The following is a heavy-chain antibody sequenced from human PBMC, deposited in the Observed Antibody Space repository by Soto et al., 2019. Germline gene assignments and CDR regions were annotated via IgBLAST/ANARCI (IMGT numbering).Heavy chain of an antibody. CDR2: IIPIFGTA. V-gene: IGHV1-69*13. J-gene: IGHJ3*02. Sequence: ASVKVSCKASGGTFSSYAISWVRQAPGQGLEWMGGIIPIFGTANYAQKFQGRVTITADESTSTAYMELSSLRSEDTAVYYCARDREYCGGDCSSEVAFDIWGQGTMVTVSS. CDR1: GGTFSSYA. CDR3: ARDREYCGGDCSSEVAFDI. D-gene: IGHD2-21*02.